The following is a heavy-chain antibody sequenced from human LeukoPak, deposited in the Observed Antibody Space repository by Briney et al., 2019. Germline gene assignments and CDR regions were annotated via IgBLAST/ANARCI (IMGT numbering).Heavy chain of an antibody. CDR3: ARATLAYCAGDCVSR. V-gene: IGHV3-21*01. Sequence: GGSLRLSCAASGFTFSSYKMNWVRQAPGKGLEWVSSISSSGDYIYYADSVRGRFTISRVKAKNSLYLQMNSLRAEDTAMYYCARATLAYCAGDCVSRWGQGTLVTVSS. CDR2: ISSSGDYI. J-gene: IGHJ4*02. CDR1: GFTFSSYK. D-gene: IGHD2-21*02.